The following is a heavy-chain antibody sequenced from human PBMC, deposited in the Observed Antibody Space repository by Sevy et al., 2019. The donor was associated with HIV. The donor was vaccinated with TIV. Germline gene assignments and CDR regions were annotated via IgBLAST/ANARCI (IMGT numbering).Heavy chain of an antibody. CDR2: ISSSSSYI. CDR3: ARHESGPVCSGGSCYRFDY. V-gene: IGHV3-21*01. D-gene: IGHD2-15*01. CDR1: GFTFSSYS. J-gene: IGHJ4*02. Sequence: GGSLRLSCAASGFTFSSYSMNWVRQAPGKGLEWVSSISSSSSYIYYADSVKGRFTISRDNAKNSLYLQMNSLRAEDTAVYYCARHESGPVCSGGSCYRFDYWGQGTLVTVSS.